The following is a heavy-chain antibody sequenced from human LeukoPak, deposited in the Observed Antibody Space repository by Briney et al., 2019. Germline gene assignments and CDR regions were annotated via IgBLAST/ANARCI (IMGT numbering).Heavy chain of an antibody. CDR1: GFTFSDYY. V-gene: IGHV3-11*04. J-gene: IGHJ4*02. CDR3: ARGPRTTVVKRGFDY. D-gene: IGHD4-23*01. Sequence: GGSLRLSSAASGFTFSDYYMSWIRQAPGKGLEWVSYISSSGSTIYYADSVKGRFTISRDNAKNSLYLQMNSLRAEDTAVYYCARGPRTTVVKRGFDYWGQGTLVTVSS. CDR2: ISSSGSTI.